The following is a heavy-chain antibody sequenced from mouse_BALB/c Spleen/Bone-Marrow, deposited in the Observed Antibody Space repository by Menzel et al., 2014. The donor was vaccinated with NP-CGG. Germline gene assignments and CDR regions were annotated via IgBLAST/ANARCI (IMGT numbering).Heavy chain of an antibody. J-gene: IGHJ3*01. V-gene: IGHV1-7*01. Sequence: QVQLQQSGAELAKPGASVKMSCKASGYTFTNYWMHWVKQRPGQGLEWIGYISPSTGYTEYNQKFKDKATLTADKSSSTACMQLSSLTSEDSAVFYCAARAYDSSYGFAYWGQGTLVTVSA. CDR3: AARAYDSSYGFAY. CDR1: GYTFTNYW. CDR2: ISPSTGYT. D-gene: IGHD1-1*01.